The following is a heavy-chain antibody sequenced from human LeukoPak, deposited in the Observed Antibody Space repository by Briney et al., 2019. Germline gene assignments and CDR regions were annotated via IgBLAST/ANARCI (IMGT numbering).Heavy chain of an antibody. J-gene: IGHJ5*02. D-gene: IGHD6-19*01. CDR3: ARQGVAVAGTRFRWFDP. CDR1: GGSITRYY. Sequence: PSETLSLTCTVSGGSITRYYWSWIRQPPGQELQWIGYIYYSSSVNYNPSLNRPVTISVDTSKNQFSLKLSSVTAADSAVYYCARQGVAVAGTRFRWFDPWGQGTLVTVSS. V-gene: IGHV4-59*08. CDR2: IYYSSSV.